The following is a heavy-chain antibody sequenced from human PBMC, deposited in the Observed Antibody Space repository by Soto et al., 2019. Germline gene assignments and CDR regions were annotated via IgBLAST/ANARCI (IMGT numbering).Heavy chain of an antibody. Sequence: QGQLVQSGAEVKKPGASVKVSCKASGYTFTSYGISWVRQAPGQVLAGMGWISAKKGNTKYAQKFQGRVTMTTDTSTSTAYMERRSLRSDDTAVYYCAREILSPDFYFHGMDVWGQGTTVTVSS. D-gene: IGHD2-15*01. CDR1: GYTFTSYG. CDR2: ISAKKGNT. J-gene: IGHJ6*02. CDR3: AREILSPDFYFHGMDV. V-gene: IGHV1-18*04.